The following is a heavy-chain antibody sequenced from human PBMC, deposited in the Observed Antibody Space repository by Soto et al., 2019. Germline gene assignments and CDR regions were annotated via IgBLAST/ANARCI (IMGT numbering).Heavy chain of an antibody. Sequence: EVQLVESGGGLVQPGGSLRLSCAASGFTFGSYSMNWVRQAPGKGLEWVSFILSSSGVIYYADSVKGRFTISRDNAKSSLYLQMNSLRAADTAVYYCGRALRAPLVATAMPYYMDVWGKGTTVNVSS. D-gene: IGHD2-21*02. CDR3: GRALRAPLVATAMPYYMDV. J-gene: IGHJ6*03. CDR2: ILSSSGVI. V-gene: IGHV3-48*01. CDR1: GFTFGSYS.